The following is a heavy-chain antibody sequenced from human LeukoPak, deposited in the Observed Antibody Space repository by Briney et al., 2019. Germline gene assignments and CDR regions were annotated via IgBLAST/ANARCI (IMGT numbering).Heavy chain of an antibody. J-gene: IGHJ5*02. CDR2: INHSGST. V-gene: IGHV4-34*01. Sequence: SETLSLTCAVYGGSFSGYYWSWIRQPPGKGLEWIGEINHSGSTNYNPSLKSRVTISVDTSKNQFSLKLSSVTAADTAVYYCARALVRAPYYYGSERGDWFDPWGRGTLVTVSS. CDR3: ARALVRAPYYYGSERGDWFDP. CDR1: GGSFSGYY. D-gene: IGHD3-10*01.